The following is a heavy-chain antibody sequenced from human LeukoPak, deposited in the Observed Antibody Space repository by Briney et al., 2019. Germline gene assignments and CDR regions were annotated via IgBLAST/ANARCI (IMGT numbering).Heavy chain of an antibody. CDR1: GYTFTSYV. V-gene: IGHV1-18*01. D-gene: IGHD1-26*01. Sequence: ASVKVSCKASGYTFTSYVISWVRQAPGQGLEWMGWITTYNGNTNYPQNLQGRVTMTTDTSTSTGYMELRSLRSDDTAVYYCARVKWDLPYYYNYYGLDVWGQGTTVTVSS. CDR3: ARVKWDLPYYYNYYGLDV. CDR2: ITTYNGNT. J-gene: IGHJ6*02.